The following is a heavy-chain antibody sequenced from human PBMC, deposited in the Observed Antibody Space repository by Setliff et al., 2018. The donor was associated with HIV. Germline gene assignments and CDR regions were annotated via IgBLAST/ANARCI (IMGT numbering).Heavy chain of an antibody. Sequence: ASVKVSCKASGYTFTRYYIHWVRQVPGQGLEWMGIINPTVGRINYAQNLQGRVTMTRDTSTSTVYMELSSLRSDDTAVYFCTRSSSDWIQVRFDPWGQGTLVTAPQ. CDR1: GYTFTRYY. J-gene: IGHJ5*02. CDR2: INPTVGRI. D-gene: IGHD6-19*01. V-gene: IGHV1-46*01. CDR3: TRSSSDWIQVRFDP.